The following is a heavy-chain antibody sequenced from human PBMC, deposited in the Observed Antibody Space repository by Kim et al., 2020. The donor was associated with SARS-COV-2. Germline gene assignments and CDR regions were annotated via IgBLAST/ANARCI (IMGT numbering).Heavy chain of an antibody. D-gene: IGHD6-13*01. V-gene: IGHV3-48*03. CDR2: ISSSGSTI. CDR1: GFTFSSYE. Sequence: GGSLRLSCAASGFTFSSYEMNWVRQAPGKGLEWVSYISSSGSTIYYADSVKGRFTISRDNAKNSLYLQMNSLRAEDTAVYYCARAGVQSGYSSSWLNYYYDYGMDVWGQGTTVTVSS. J-gene: IGHJ6*02. CDR3: ARAGVQSGYSSSWLNYYYDYGMDV.